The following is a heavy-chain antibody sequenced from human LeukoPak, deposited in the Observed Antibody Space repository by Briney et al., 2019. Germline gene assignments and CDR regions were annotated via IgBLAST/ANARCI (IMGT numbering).Heavy chain of an antibody. V-gene: IGHV3-23*01. J-gene: IGHJ4*02. D-gene: IGHD3-9*01. CDR1: GFTFSNYA. CDR3: AKWGDYDVLTGYYDSDY. Sequence: PGGSLRLSCAASGFTFSNYAMGWVRQAPGKGLEWVSAVSGRDTSTYYTDSVKGRFTISRDNPKNTLYLQMNSLSAEDTAIYYCAKWGDYDVLTGYYDSDYWGQGTLVTVSS. CDR2: VSGRDTST.